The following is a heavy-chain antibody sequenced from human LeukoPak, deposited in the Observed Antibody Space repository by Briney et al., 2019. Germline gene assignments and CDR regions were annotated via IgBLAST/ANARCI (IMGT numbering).Heavy chain of an antibody. CDR2: FYSGGRT. D-gene: IGHD1-1*01. V-gene: IGHV3-53*01. Sequence: PGGSLRLSCAASGFSVTDNYMSWVRQAPGKGLEWVSAFYSGGRTYYADSVKGRFSFSRDNSKNTLYLQMNSLRAEDTAVYYCAGPLSGSRTTADVWGQGTTVTVCS. CDR1: GFSVTDNY. J-gene: IGHJ6*02. CDR3: AGPLSGSRTTADV.